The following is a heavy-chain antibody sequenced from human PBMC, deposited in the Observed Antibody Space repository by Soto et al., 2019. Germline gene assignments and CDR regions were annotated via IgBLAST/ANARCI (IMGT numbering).Heavy chain of an antibody. Sequence: SVKVSCKDSGFTFTSSAVQWVRQARGQRLEWIGWIVVGSGNTNFAQKFQERVTITRGMSTSTAYMELSSLRSEDTAVYYCALDPRGYSYGLFWSSSHLDVWG. V-gene: IGHV1-58*01. CDR2: IVVGSGNT. CDR3: ALDPRGYSYGLFWSSSHLDV. J-gene: IGHJ6*02. CDR1: GFTFTSSA. D-gene: IGHD5-18*01.